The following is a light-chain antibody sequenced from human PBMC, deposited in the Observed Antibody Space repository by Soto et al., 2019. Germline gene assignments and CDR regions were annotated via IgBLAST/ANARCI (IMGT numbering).Light chain of an antibody. V-gene: IGLV1-44*01. CDR1: GSNIGRYP. CDR3: ATWDDSLNGYV. Sequence: VLTQPPSASGTPGQRVTISCSGSGSNIGRYPVNWYQQFPGAAPKLLIYSNNQRPSGVPDRFSGSKSGTSASLAFSGLQSDDEADYYCATWDDSLNGYVFGPGTKVTVL. CDR2: SNN. J-gene: IGLJ1*01.